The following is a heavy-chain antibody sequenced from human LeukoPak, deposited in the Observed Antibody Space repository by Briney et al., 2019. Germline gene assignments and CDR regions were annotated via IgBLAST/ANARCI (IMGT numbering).Heavy chain of an antibody. Sequence: ASVKVSCKASGYTFTGYYMHWVRQAPGQGLEWMGWINPNSGGTNYAQKLQGRVTMTTDTSTSTAYMEMRSLRSDDTAVYYCARGGNWNYAMDVWGQGTTVTVSS. V-gene: IGHV1-2*02. CDR3: ARGGNWNYAMDV. D-gene: IGHD1-1*01. CDR2: INPNSGGT. CDR1: GYTFTGYY. J-gene: IGHJ6*02.